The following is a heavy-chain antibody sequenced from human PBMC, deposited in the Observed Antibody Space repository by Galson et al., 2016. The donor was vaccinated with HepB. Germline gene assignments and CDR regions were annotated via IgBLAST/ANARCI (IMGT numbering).Heavy chain of an antibody. D-gene: IGHD3-10*01. CDR1: GYTFTSYE. V-gene: IGHV1-8*01. J-gene: IGHJ4*02. Sequence: SVKVSCKASGYTFTSYEINWVRQATGQGLEWMGWMNTNSDNTGYAQKFQGRVTMTRNTSISTAYMELSSMRSEDTAVYYCARTLSMVQGVEWLYCGQGTLVTVAS. CDR3: ARTLSMVQGVEWLY. CDR2: MNTNSDNT.